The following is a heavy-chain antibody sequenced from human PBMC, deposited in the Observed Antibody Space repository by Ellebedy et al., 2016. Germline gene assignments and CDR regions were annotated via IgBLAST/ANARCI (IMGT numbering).Heavy chain of an antibody. V-gene: IGHV1-2*02. CDR2: INPNSGGT. CDR3: ARDLGGRITMIGWYYYGMDV. J-gene: IGHJ6*02. D-gene: IGHD3-22*01. CDR1: GYTFTGYY. Sequence: ASVKVSXXASGYTFTGYYMHWVRQAPGQGLEWMGWINPNSGGTNYAQKFQGRVTMTRDTSISTAYMELSRLRSDDTAVYYCARDLGGRITMIGWYYYGMDVWGQGTTVTVSS.